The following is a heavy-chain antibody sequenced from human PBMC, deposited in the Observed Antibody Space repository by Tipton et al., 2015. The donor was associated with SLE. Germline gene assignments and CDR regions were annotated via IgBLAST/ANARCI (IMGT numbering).Heavy chain of an antibody. CDR1: GYSFASYW. J-gene: IGHJ3*01. D-gene: IGHD6-19*01. Sequence: QLVQSGAEVKKPGESLRISCKASGYSFASYWIGWVRQMPGKGLEWVGIIYPADSDTRYSPSFQGQVTISADKSISTAYLQWSSLKASDTAMYYCASQSHYSRGWPDAFDFWGQGTVVTVSS. V-gene: IGHV5-51*03. CDR2: IYPADSDT. CDR3: ASQSHYSRGWPDAFDF.